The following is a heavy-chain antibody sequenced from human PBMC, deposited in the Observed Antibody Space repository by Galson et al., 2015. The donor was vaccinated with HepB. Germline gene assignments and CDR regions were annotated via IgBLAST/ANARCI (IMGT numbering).Heavy chain of an antibody. CDR3: ANRYCTSTSCAFDP. J-gene: IGHJ5*02. D-gene: IGHD2-2*01. CDR2: ISYSGSP. V-gene: IGHV4-59*12. Sequence: ETLSLTCTVSGASISSYYWNWIRQPPGKGLEWIGYISYSGSPNYNPSLKSRVTISINTSKNHFSLKLTSVTAADTAVYYCANRYCTSTSCAFDPWGQGTLVTVSS. CDR1: GASISSYY.